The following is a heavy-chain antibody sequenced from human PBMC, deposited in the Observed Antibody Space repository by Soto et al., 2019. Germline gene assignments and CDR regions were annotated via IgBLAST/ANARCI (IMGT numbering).Heavy chain of an antibody. CDR1: GGRISSCY. V-gene: IGHV4-59*08. Sequence: PSETLSLTCTVSGGRISSCYWSWVRQPPGKVVEWLGYIYYSGRTNYNPSLKSRVTISVDTSKNQFSLKLSSVTAADTAVYYCARSIAGITILGVVQINWFDPWGQGTLVTVSS. J-gene: IGHJ5*02. D-gene: IGHD3-3*01. CDR3: ARSIAGITILGVVQINWFDP. CDR2: IYYSGRT.